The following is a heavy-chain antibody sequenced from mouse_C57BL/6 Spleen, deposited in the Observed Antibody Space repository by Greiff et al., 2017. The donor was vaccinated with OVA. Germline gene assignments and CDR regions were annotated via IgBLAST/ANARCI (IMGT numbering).Heavy chain of an antibody. V-gene: IGHV1-80*01. Sequence: QVQLQQSGAELVKPGASVKISCKASGYAFSSYWMNWVKQRPGKGLEWIGQIYPGDGDTNYNGKFKGKATLTADKSSSTAYMQLSSLTSEDSAVYFCARSTTGTGAMDYWGQGTSVTVSS. CDR3: ARSTTGTGAMDY. CDR1: GYAFSSYW. J-gene: IGHJ4*01. D-gene: IGHD4-1*01. CDR2: IYPGDGDT.